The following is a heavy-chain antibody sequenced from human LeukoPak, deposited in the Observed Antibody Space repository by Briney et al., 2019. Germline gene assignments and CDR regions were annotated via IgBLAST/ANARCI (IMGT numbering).Heavy chain of an antibody. CDR1: GGSISSYY. Sequence: SETLSLTCTVSGGSISSYYWSWIRQPPGKGLEWIGYISCSGSTNYNPSLKSRVTISADTSKNQFSLKLSSVTAADTAVYYCARGRRLSHTAMVTSYYYYYYMDVWGKGTTVTVSS. J-gene: IGHJ6*03. V-gene: IGHV4-59*12. D-gene: IGHD5-18*01. CDR2: ISCSGST. CDR3: ARGRRLSHTAMVTSYYYYYYMDV.